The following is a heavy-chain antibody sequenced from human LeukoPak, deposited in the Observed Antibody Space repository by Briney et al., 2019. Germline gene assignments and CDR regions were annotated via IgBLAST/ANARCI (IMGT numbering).Heavy chain of an antibody. CDR2: ISSSSSYI. D-gene: IGHD1-7*01. CDR1: GFTFSSYS. V-gene: IGHV3-21*01. Sequence: PGGSLRLSCAASGFTFSSYSMNWVRQAPGKGLEWVSSISSSSSYIYYADSVKGRFTISRDNAKNSLYLQMNSLRAEDTAVYYCARDSLLSGTPFPWGQGTLVTVSS. J-gene: IGHJ5*02. CDR3: ARDSLLSGTPFP.